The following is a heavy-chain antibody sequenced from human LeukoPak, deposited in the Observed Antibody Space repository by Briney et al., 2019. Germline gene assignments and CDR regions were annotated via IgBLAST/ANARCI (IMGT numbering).Heavy chain of an antibody. D-gene: IGHD3-9*01. V-gene: IGHV3-30*18. CDR3: AKVDDISAVFDY. Sequence: GGSLRLSCAASGFTFSSYGMHWVRQAPGKWLEWVAVISYDGSNKYYADSVKGRFTISRDNSKNTLYLQMNSLRAEDTAVYYCAKVDDISAVFDYWGQGTLVTVSS. CDR2: ISYDGSNK. J-gene: IGHJ4*02. CDR1: GFTFSSYG.